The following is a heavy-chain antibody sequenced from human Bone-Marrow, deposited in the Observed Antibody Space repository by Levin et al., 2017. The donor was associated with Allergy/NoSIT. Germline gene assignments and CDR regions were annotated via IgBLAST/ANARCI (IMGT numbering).Heavy chain of an antibody. D-gene: IGHD2-2*02. V-gene: IGHV4-59*12. Sequence: KPSETLSLTCIVSGASMTADYWSWIRQSPGKGLEWIGQIYYNGSTNYNPSLKSRVTISVDTPKNQFSLKLRSVTTADTAVYYCARESDREGPAYCSDYTCYRRYYHYMDVWGKGTTVIVSS. J-gene: IGHJ6*03. CDR2: IYYNGST. CDR3: ARESDREGPAYCSDYTCYRRYYHYMDV. CDR1: GASMTADY.